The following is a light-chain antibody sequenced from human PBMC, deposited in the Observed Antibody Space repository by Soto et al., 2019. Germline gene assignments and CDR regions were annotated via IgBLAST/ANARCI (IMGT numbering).Light chain of an antibody. J-gene: IGKJ4*01. CDR3: QQFSSYPLT. CDR1: QTVRNNY. V-gene: IGKV3-20*01. CDR2: DAS. Sequence: EFVLTHSPGTLSLSPWKIATLSCRASQTVRNNYLAWYQQKPGQAPRLLIYDASSRATGIPDRFSGGGSGTDFTLTISRLEPEDFAVYYCQQFSSYPLTFGGGTKVDIK.